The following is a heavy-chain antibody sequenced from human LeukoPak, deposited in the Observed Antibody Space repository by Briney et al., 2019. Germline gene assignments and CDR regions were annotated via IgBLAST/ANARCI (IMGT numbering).Heavy chain of an antibody. CDR3: ARDCSTVHLASD. D-gene: IGHD4-11*01. J-gene: IGHJ4*02. Sequence: GASVKVSCKASGYTFTGYYMHWVRQAPGQGLEWMGWINANSGGTNYAQKFQGRVTMTRDTSVSTAYMELSRLRSDDTAVYYCARDCSTVHLASDWRQGTLVTVSS. CDR2: INANSGGT. CDR1: GYTFTGYY. V-gene: IGHV1-2*02.